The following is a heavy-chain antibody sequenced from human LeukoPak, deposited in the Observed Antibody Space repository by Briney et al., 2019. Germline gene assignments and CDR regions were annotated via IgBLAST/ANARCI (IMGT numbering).Heavy chain of an antibody. J-gene: IGHJ5*02. CDR3: ARDFHYYDSSGYQNWFDP. CDR1: GFTFSSYS. D-gene: IGHD3-22*01. Sequence: GGSLRLSCADSGFTFSSYSMNWVRPAPRKGLEWVSSISSSSSYIYYADSVKSRFTISRDNAKNSLYLQMNSLRAEDTAVYYCARDFHYYDSSGYQNWFDPWGQGTLVTVSS. V-gene: IGHV3-21*01. CDR2: ISSSSSYI.